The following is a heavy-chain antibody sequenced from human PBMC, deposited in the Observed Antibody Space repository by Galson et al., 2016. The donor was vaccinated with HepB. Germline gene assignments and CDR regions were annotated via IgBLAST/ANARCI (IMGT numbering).Heavy chain of an antibody. J-gene: IGHJ2*01. V-gene: IGHV3-74*01. CDR3: TRETRWYCDL. CDR1: GLDFRRYW. Sequence: SLRLSCAVSGLDFRRYWMHWVRQTPGKGLVWVSRINADGTATGYADSVKGRFTISRDDAKNTLYLQMNTLRVEDTAVYYCTRETRWYCDLWGRGTLLTVSS. CDR2: INADGTAT.